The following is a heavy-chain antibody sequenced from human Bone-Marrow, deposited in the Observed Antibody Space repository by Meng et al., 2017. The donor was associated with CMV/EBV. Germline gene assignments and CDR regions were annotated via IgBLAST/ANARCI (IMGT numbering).Heavy chain of an antibody. CDR1: GFTFSSYS. CDR3: ARDSSGAQGPPPPNGYDYYGMDV. V-gene: IGHV3-21*01. Sequence: GEYLKISCAASGFTFSSYSMNWVRQAPGKGLEWVSSISSSSSYIYYADSVKGRFTISRDNAKKSLYLQMNSLSAEDTAVYYCARDSSGAQGPPPPNGYDYYGMDVWGQGTTVTVSS. D-gene: IGHD1-26*01. CDR2: ISSSSSYI. J-gene: IGHJ6*02.